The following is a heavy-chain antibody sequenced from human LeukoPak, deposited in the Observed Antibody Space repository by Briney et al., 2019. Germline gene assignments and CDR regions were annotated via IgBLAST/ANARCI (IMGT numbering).Heavy chain of an antibody. CDR1: GYTCTSYD. V-gene: IGHV1-8*01. CDR2: MNPNSGNT. D-gene: IGHD3-3*01. J-gene: IGHJ6*03. CDR3: ARDYYDFWSGYYYYYYYMDV. Sequence: ASVKVSCKASGYTCTSYDINWVRQATGQGLEWMGWMNPNSGNTGYAQKFQGRVTMTRNTSISTAYMELSSLRSEDTAVYYCARDYYDFWSGYYYYYYYMDVWGKGTTVTVSS.